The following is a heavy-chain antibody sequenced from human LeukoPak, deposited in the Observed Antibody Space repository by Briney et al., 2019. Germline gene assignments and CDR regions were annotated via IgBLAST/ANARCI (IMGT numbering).Heavy chain of an antibody. V-gene: IGHV1-69*05. CDR1: GYTFTSYD. D-gene: IGHD6-13*01. Sequence: GASVKVSCKASGYTFTSYDINWVRQAPGQGLEWMGRIIPIFGTANYAQKFQGRVTITTDESTSTAYMELSSLRSEDTAVYYCARMYSSSWYSPQWGQGTLVTVSS. CDR2: IIPIFGTA. J-gene: IGHJ4*02. CDR3: ARMYSSSWYSPQ.